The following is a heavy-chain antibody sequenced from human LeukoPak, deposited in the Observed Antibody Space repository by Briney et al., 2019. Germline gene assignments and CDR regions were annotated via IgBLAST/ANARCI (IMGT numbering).Heavy chain of an antibody. V-gene: IGHV1-69*13. CDR2: IIPIFGAA. D-gene: IGHD1-26*01. Sequence: SVKVSCKASGGTFSSYAISWVRQAPGQGLEWMGGIIPIFGAANYAQKFQGRVTITADESTSTAYMELSSLRSEDTAVYYCARIVGASSGYYYYGMDVWGQGTTVTVSS. CDR1: GGTFSSYA. CDR3: ARIVGASSGYYYYGMDV. J-gene: IGHJ6*02.